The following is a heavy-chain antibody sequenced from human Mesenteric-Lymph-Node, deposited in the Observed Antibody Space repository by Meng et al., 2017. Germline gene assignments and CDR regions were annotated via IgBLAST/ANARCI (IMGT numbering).Heavy chain of an antibody. J-gene: IGHJ4*02. CDR3: ARDSGSYYDFDY. V-gene: IGHV3-48*03. CDR1: GFTFSSYE. CDR2: ITTSGSSI. Sequence: GESLKISCAASGFTFSSYEMNWVRQAPGKGLEWISFITTSGSSIFYADSVKGRFTIARDNAKNSLYLQMNSLRAEDTALYYCARDSGSYYDFDYWGQGTLVTVSS. D-gene: IGHD1-26*01.